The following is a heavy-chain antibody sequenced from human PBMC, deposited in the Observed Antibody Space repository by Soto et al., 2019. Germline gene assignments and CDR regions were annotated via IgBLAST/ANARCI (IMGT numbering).Heavy chain of an antibody. J-gene: IGHJ4*02. V-gene: IGHV6-1*01. CDR1: GDSVSNRGAA. Sequence: QTLSLTCAISGDSVSNRGAAWNWIRQSPSRGLEWLGRTYYRSKWFNDYAMSVRSRITINPDTSNNQFSLQLNSVTPEDTAMYYCARDLYCSTASCAFDYWGQGTLVTVSS. CDR2: TYYRSKWFN. D-gene: IGHD2-2*01. CDR3: ARDLYCSTASCAFDY.